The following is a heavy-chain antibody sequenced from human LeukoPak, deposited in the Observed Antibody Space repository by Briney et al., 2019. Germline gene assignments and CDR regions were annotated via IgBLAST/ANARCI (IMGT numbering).Heavy chain of an antibody. Sequence: ASVNVSCKASGYTFTSYDINWVRQATGQGLEWMGWMNPNSGNTGYAQKFQGRVTMTRNTSISTAYMELSSLRSEDTAVYYCARQGTITYAYFDYWSQGTLVTVSS. J-gene: IGHJ4*02. CDR1: GYTFTSYD. D-gene: IGHD2-2*01. CDR3: ARQGTITYAYFDY. CDR2: MNPNSGNT. V-gene: IGHV1-8*01.